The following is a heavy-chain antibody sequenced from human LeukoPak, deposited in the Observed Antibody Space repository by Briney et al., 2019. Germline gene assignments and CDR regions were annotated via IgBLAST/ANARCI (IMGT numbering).Heavy chain of an antibody. CDR1: GFTFTNYA. J-gene: IGHJ5*02. D-gene: IGHD4-23*01. Sequence: LGGSLRLSCAASGFTFTNYAMSWVRQAPGKGLEWVSSISYSGGSTYYADSVKGRFTISRDNSKSTLYLQINSLRAEDTAIYYCAKDSQATPGRWFDPWGQGTLVTVSS. CDR2: ISYSGGST. V-gene: IGHV3-23*01. CDR3: AKDSQATPGRWFDP.